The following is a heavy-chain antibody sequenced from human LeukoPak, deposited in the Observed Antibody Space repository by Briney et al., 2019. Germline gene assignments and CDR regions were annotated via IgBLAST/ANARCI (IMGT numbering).Heavy chain of an antibody. CDR2: IKQDGSEK. V-gene: IGHV3-7*03. CDR3: ASVGWFGELLGAFNI. D-gene: IGHD3-10*01. J-gene: IGHJ3*02. CDR1: GFTFSSYE. Sequence: PGGSLRLSCAASGFTFSSYEMNWVRQAPGKGLEWVAHIKQDGSEKYYVDSVKGRFTISRDNAKNSLYLQMNSLRPEDTALYYCASVGWFGELLGAFNIWGQGTMVTVSS.